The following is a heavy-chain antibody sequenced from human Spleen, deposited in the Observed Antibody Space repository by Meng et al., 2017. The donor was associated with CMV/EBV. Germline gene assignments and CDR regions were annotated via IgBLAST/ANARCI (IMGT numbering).Heavy chain of an antibody. J-gene: IGHJ4*02. CDR1: FINYP. CDR2: IGGSGDST. Sequence: FINYPMRWVLPAPEKGLMWVSVIGGSGDSTYYADSVKGRFTISRDNSKSTLYLQVNSLRAGDTAVYYCARPHLGYCSSTSCYNYFDDWGQGTLVTVSS. V-gene: IGHV3-23*01. D-gene: IGHD2-2*01. CDR3: ARPHLGYCSSTSCYNYFDD.